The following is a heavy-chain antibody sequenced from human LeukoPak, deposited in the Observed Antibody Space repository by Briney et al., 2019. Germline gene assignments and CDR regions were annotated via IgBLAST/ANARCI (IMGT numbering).Heavy chain of an antibody. CDR2: INHSGST. CDR3: ARGGGCSGGSCYYYGMDV. Sequence: SETLSPTCAVYGGSFSGYYWSWIRQPPGKGLEWIGEINHSGSTNYNPSLKSRVTISVDTSKNQFSLKLSSVTAADTAVYYCARGGGCSGGSCYYYGMDVWGQGTTVTVSS. J-gene: IGHJ6*02. V-gene: IGHV4-34*01. CDR1: GGSFSGYY. D-gene: IGHD2-15*01.